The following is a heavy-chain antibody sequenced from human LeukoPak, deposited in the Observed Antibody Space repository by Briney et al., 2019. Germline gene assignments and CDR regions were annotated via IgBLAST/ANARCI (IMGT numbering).Heavy chain of an antibody. J-gene: IGHJ4*02. CDR3: ARVRWGGLYYFDY. D-gene: IGHD3-16*01. V-gene: IGHV3-20*04. Sequence: GESLRLSCAASGFTFHNHGMTWVRQAPGKGLEWVSGLNWNGGTTGYADSVKGRFTISRDNAENSLYLQMNSLRAEDTAVYYCARVRWGGLYYFDYWGQGTLVTVSS. CDR2: LNWNGGTT. CDR1: GFTFHNHG.